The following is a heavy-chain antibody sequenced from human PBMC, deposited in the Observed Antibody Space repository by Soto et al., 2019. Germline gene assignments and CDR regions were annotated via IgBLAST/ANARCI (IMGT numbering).Heavy chain of an antibody. D-gene: IGHD5-12*01. CDR2: ISYDGSNK. Sequence: VQLLESGGGLVQPGGSLRLSCAASGFTFSSYGMHWVRQAPGKGLEWVAVISYDGSNKYYADSVKGRFTISRDNSKNTLYLQMNSLRAEDTAVYYCAKDSGYHYSFDYWGQGTLVTVSS. V-gene: IGHV3-30*18. CDR1: GFTFSSYG. J-gene: IGHJ4*02. CDR3: AKDSGYHYSFDY.